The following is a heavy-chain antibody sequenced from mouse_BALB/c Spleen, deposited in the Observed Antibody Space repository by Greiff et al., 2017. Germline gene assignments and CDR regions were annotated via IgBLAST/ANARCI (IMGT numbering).Heavy chain of an antibody. V-gene: IGHV3-1*02. Sequence: DVKLQESGPDLVKPSQSLSLTCTVTGYSITSGYSWHWIRQFPGNKLEWMGYIHYSGSTNYNPSLKSRISITRDTSKNQFFLQLNSVTTEDTATYYCARGVNYYGSSYPDVWGAGTTVTVSS. CDR3: ARGVNYYGSSYPDV. D-gene: IGHD1-1*01. CDR1: GYSITSGYS. CDR2: IHYSGST. J-gene: IGHJ1*01.